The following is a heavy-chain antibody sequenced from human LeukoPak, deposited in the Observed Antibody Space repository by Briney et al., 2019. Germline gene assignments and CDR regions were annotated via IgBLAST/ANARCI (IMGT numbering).Heavy chain of an antibody. V-gene: IGHV3-48*04. J-gene: IGHJ4*02. CDR1: GFTFSSYS. D-gene: IGHD3-9*01. CDR3: ARPKNDWIPWDY. CDR2: ISSTGSLI. Sequence: GRSLRLSCAASGFTFSSYSMMWVRQAPGKGPEWVSYISSTGSLIYYADSVKGRFTVSRDNAKNSLYLQMNSLRAEDTAVYYCARPKNDWIPWDYWGQGSLVTVSS.